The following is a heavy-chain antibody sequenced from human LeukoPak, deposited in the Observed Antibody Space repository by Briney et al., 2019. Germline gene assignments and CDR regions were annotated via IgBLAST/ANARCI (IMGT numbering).Heavy chain of an antibody. V-gene: IGHV3-48*03. CDR1: GFTLSSYE. CDR3: AELGITMIGGV. Sequence: GSLRLACAVAGFTLSSYEMNWVRQVPGRGLEWSSYISTRRSTISYADSVKGRFTTSRDNAKNSLYLQMNSLRAEDTAVYYCAELGITMIGGVWGKGTTVTISS. J-gene: IGHJ6*04. CDR2: ISTRRSTI. D-gene: IGHD3-10*02.